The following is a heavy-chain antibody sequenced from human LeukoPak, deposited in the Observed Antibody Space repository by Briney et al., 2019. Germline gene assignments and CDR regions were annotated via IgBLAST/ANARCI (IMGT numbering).Heavy chain of an antibody. Sequence: GRSLRLSCAASGFTFSSYGMNWVRQAPGKGLEWVSDISSSGSTKYYADSVKGRFTISRDNAKNSLFLQMNSLRAEDTAIYYCASGTQSDYWGQGTLVTVSS. CDR3: ASGTQSDY. V-gene: IGHV3-48*04. J-gene: IGHJ4*02. CDR2: ISSSGSTK. D-gene: IGHD1-14*01. CDR1: GFTFSSYG.